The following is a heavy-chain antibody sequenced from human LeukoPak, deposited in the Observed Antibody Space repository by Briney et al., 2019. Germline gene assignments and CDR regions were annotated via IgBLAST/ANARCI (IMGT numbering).Heavy chain of an antibody. J-gene: IGHJ4*02. V-gene: IGHV3-7*01. Sequence: GGSLRLSCTASGFTFSGHWMSWVRQAPGKGLEWVASINQDGGEGYSGDSVKGRFTISRDNAKNTLYLQMNSLRAEDTAVFYCAREWLYSGSYIDYWGQGALVTVSS. CDR2: INQDGGEG. CDR3: AREWLYSGSYIDY. CDR1: GFTFSGHW. D-gene: IGHD1-26*01.